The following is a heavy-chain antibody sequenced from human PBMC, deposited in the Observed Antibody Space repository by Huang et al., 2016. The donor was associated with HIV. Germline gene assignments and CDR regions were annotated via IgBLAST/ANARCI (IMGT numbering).Heavy chain of an antibody. J-gene: IGHJ4*02. V-gene: IGHV3-9*01. CDR2: ISCNSGSI. D-gene: IGHD3-10*01. CDR3: AKDNRSKYNGSGTYFDY. Sequence: EVQLVESGVGLVQPGRSLRFSCSASGFTFVDYAIHWGRQAPRKGLELVCGISCNSGSIGYADSVKGLFTISRDKAKNSRYLQMNRLRAEDTALYYCAKDNRSKYNGSGTYFDYWGQGTLVTVSS. CDR1: GFTFVDYA.